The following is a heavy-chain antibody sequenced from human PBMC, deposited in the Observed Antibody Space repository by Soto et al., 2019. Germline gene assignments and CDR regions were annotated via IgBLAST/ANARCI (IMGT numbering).Heavy chain of an antibody. Sequence: VSGPTLVNPTQTLTLTCTLSGFSLSTSEMRVSWIRQPPGKALEWLARIDWDDDKFYSTSLKTRLTISKDTSKNQVVLTMTNMDPVDTATYYCAREGGYNYGPGFFDYWGQGTLVTVSS. V-gene: IGHV2-70*04. D-gene: IGHD5-18*01. CDR2: IDWDDDK. J-gene: IGHJ4*02. CDR3: AREGGYNYGPGFFDY. CDR1: GFSLSTSEMR.